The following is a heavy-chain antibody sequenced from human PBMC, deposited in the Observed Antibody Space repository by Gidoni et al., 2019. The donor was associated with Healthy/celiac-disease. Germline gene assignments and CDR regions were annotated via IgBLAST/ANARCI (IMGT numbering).Heavy chain of an antibody. Sequence: QVQLQESGPGLVKPSETLSLTCTVSGGSLSSYYWSWIRQPPGKGLEWIGYIYYSGSTNYNPSLKSRVTISVDTSKNQFSLKLSSVTAADTAVYYCARHEDGGYSYGFDYWGQGTLVTVSS. D-gene: IGHD5-18*01. CDR3: ARHEDGGYSYGFDY. J-gene: IGHJ4*02. CDR1: GGSLSSYY. V-gene: IGHV4-59*08. CDR2: IYYSGST.